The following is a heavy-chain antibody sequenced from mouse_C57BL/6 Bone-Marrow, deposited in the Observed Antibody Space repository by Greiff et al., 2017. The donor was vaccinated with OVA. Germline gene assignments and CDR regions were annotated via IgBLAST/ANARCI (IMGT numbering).Heavy chain of an antibody. CDR2: IDPSDSYT. Sequence: QVQLQQPGAELVKPGASVKLSCKASGYTFTSYWMQWVKQRPGQGLEWIGEIDPSDSYTNYNQKFKGKATLTVDTSSSTAYMQLSSLTSEDSVVYYCAREGYDGYYSDYWGQGTTLTVSA. D-gene: IGHD2-3*01. CDR1: GYTFTSYW. CDR3: AREGYDGYYSDY. J-gene: IGHJ2*01. V-gene: IGHV1-50*01.